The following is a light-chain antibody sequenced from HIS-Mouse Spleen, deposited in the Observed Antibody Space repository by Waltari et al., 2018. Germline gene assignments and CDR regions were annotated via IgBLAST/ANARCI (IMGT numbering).Light chain of an antibody. J-gene: IGLJ2*01. V-gene: IGLV3-1*01. Sequence: SYELTQPPSVSVSPGQTASITCSGAKLGDKYACWYQQKPGQSHVLVIYQDSKRPSGIPERFSGSNSGNTATLTISGTQAMDEADYYCQAWDSSYSVFGGGTKLTVL. CDR1: KLGDKY. CDR2: QDS. CDR3: QAWDSSYSV.